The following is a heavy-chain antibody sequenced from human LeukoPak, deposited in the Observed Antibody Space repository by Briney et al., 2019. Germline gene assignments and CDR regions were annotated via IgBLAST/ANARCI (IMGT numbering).Heavy chain of an antibody. CDR1: GFTFSSYG. CDR2: ISYDGSNK. Sequence: PGGSLRLSCAASGFTFSSYGVHWVRQAPGKGLEWVAVISYDGSNKYYADSVKGRFTISRDNSKNTLYLQMNSLRAEDTAVYYCAKDLLWFGEPYIGAGMDVWGQGTTVTVSS. D-gene: IGHD3-10*01. CDR3: AKDLLWFGEPYIGAGMDV. V-gene: IGHV3-30*18. J-gene: IGHJ6*02.